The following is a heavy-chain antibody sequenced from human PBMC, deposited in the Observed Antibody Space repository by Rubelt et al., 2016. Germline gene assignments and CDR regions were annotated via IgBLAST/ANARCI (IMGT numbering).Heavy chain of an antibody. V-gene: IGHV4-34*01. Sequence: QVQLQQWGAGLLKPSETLSLTCAVYGGSFSGYYWSWIRQPPGKGLAWIGEINHSGRTNYNPSLKSRVTISVDTSKNKFSRKLSSVTAADTAGYYCARLSRSISRAAADYWGQGTLVTVSS. D-gene: IGHD6-13*01. CDR2: INHSGRT. CDR1: GGSFSGYY. J-gene: IGHJ4*02. CDR3: ARLSRSISRAAADY.